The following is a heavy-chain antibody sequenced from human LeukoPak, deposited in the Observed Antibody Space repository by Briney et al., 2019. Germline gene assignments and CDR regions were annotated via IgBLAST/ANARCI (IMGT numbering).Heavy chain of an antibody. CDR3: ARGRSRGYYGSGSYVYYYYMDV. J-gene: IGHJ6*03. V-gene: IGHV4-34*01. Sequence: PSETLSLTCAVYGGSFSGYYWSWIRQPPGKGLEWIGEINHSGSTNYNPSLKSRVTISVDTSKNQFSLKLSSVTAADTAVYYCARGRSRGYYGSGSYVYYYYMDVWGKGTTVTVSS. CDR2: INHSGST. D-gene: IGHD3-10*01. CDR1: GGSFSGYY.